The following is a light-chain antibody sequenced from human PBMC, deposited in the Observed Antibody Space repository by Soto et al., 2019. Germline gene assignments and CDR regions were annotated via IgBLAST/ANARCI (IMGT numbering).Light chain of an antibody. J-gene: IGLJ2*01. Sequence: QSVLTQPPSVSAAPGQKVTISCSGRTSNIGPNYVSWYQQFPGTAPKLLICDTNQRPSGIPDRFSGSKSGTSATLAITGVQGGDEADYYCGTWDNILSTELFGGGTKLTVL. CDR2: DTN. CDR1: TSNIGPNY. V-gene: IGLV1-51*01. CDR3: GTWDNILSTEL.